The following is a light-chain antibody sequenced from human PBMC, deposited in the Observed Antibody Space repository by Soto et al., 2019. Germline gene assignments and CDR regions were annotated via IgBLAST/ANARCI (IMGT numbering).Light chain of an antibody. CDR1: RSDIGDSNF. V-gene: IGLV2-14*01. Sequence: QSALTQPASVSGSPGQSVTISCTGPRSDIGDSNFISWYQHSPGKAPRLLIYEVNNRPSGVSKRFSGSKAGNTASLTISGLLDEEEADYFCASFRSGTILVFGSGTKVTV. CDR3: ASFRSGTILV. CDR2: EVN. J-gene: IGLJ1*01.